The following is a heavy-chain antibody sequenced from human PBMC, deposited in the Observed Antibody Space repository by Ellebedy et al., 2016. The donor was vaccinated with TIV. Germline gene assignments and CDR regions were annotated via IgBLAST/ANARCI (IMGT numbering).Heavy chain of an antibody. CDR3: ARVIYYDSSGYPRPYFDY. J-gene: IGHJ4*02. CDR2: IKEDGSET. D-gene: IGHD3-22*01. V-gene: IGHV3-7*03. Sequence: GGSLRLXXAASGFTFSTFWMSWVRQAPGKGLEWVAKIKEDGSETYHVDSVKGRFTISRDNAKNSVYLRMNSLRAEDTAVYYCARVIYYDSSGYPRPYFDYWGQGTLVTVSS. CDR1: GFTFSTFW.